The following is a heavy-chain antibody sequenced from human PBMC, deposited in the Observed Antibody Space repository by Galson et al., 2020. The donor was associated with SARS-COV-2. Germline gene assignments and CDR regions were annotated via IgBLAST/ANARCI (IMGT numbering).Heavy chain of an antibody. J-gene: IGHJ4*02. V-gene: IGHV4-39*01. D-gene: IGHD3-9*01. Sequence: SETLSLTCTVSGGSISSSSYYWAWIRQPPGAGLEWIGSIYYSESKYSNPSLTSRVTMSVDTSKNQCSLKLSSVTAADTAVYYCARQILTGYYSFYYFDYWGQGTLVTVSS. CDR3: ARQILTGYYSFYYFDY. CDR2: IYYSESK. CDR1: GGSISSSSYY.